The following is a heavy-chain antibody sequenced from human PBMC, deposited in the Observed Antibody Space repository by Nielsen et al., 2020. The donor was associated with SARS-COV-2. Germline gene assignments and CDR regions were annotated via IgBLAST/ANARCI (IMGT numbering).Heavy chain of an antibody. Sequence: GSLRLSCTVSGGSISSSSYYWGWIRQPPGKGLEWIGSIYYSGSTYYNPSLKSRVTISVDTSKNQFSLKLSSVTAADTAVYYCARQRRGDDPYYYYGMDVWGQGTTVTVSS. D-gene: IGHD4-17*01. CDR2: IYYSGST. CDR3: ARQRRGDDPYYYYGMDV. J-gene: IGHJ6*02. CDR1: GGSISSSSYY. V-gene: IGHV4-39*01.